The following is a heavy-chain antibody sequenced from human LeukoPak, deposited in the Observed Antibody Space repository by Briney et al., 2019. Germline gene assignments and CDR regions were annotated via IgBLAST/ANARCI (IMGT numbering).Heavy chain of an antibody. CDR1: GGSFSGYY. V-gene: IGHV4-34*01. Sequence: SETLSLTCAVYGGSFSGYYWSWIRQPPGKGLEWIGEINHSGSTNYNPSLKSRVTISVDTSKNQFSLKLSSVTAADTAVYYCARHRSGYARYYFDYWGQGTLVTVSS. J-gene: IGHJ4*02. D-gene: IGHD3-22*01. CDR2: INHSGST. CDR3: ARHRSGYARYYFDY.